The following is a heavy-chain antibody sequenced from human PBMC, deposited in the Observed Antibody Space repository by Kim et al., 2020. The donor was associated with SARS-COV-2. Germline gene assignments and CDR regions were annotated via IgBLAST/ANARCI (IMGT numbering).Heavy chain of an antibody. J-gene: IGHJ6*02. CDR1: GGSISSGGYY. D-gene: IGHD4-4*01. V-gene: IGHV4-31*03. CDR2: IYYSGST. CDR3: ARAVTTVTTDGMDV. Sequence: SETLSLTCTVSGGSISSGGYYWSWIRQHPGKGLEWIGYIYYSGSTYYNPSLKSRVTISVDTSKNQFSLKLSSVTAADTAVYYCARAVTTVTTDGMDVWGQGTTVTVSS.